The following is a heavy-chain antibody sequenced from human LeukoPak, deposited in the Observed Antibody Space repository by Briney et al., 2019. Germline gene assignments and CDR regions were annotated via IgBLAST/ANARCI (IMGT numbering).Heavy chain of an antibody. CDR3: AREGYDFWSGYYTGIYYYYYMDV. D-gene: IGHD3-3*01. J-gene: IGHJ6*03. CDR2: IYHSGST. Sequence: PSETLSLTCTVSGYSISSGYYWGWIRPPPGKGLEWIGSIYHSGSTYYNPSLKSRVTISVDTSKNHFSLKLSSVTAADTAVYYCAREGYDFWSGYYTGIYYYYYMDVWGKGTTVTVSS. V-gene: IGHV4-38-2*02. CDR1: GYSISSGYY.